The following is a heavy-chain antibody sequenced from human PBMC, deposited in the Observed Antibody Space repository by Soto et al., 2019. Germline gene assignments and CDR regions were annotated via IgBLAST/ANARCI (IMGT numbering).Heavy chain of an antibody. CDR3: ARCDDYTGAFDI. CDR2: IYYSGST. V-gene: IGHV4-39*01. CDR1: GGSISSSSYY. D-gene: IGHD3-16*01. Sequence: SETLSLTCTVSGGSISSSSYYWGWIRQPPGKGLEWIGSIYYSGSTYYNPSLKSRVTISVDTSKNQFSLKLSSVTAADTAVYYCARCDDYTGAFDIWGQGTMVTVSS. J-gene: IGHJ3*02.